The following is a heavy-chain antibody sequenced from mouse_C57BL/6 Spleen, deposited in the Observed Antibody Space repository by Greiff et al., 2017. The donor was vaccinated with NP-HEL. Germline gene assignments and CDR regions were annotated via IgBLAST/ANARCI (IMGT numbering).Heavy chain of an antibody. D-gene: IGHD3-2*02. Sequence: VQLHQSGPELVKPGASVKISCKASGYAFSSSWMNWVKQRPGKGLEWIGRIYPGDGDTNYNGKFKGKATLTADKSSSPAYMQLSSLTSENSAVYVCARDGDSSGYVGFAYWGQGTLVTVSA. CDR3: ARDGDSSGYVGFAY. J-gene: IGHJ3*01. V-gene: IGHV1-82*01. CDR2: IYPGDGDT. CDR1: GYAFSSSW.